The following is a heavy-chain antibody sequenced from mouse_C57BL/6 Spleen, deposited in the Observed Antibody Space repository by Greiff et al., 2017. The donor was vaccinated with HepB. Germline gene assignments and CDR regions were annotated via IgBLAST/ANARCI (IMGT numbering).Heavy chain of an antibody. CDR2: IYPSDSET. V-gene: IGHV1-61*01. J-gene: IGHJ2*01. CDR3: AAFTTPAGDY. Sequence: QVQLQQPGAELVRPGSSVKLSCKASGYTFTSYWMDWVKQRPGQGLEWIGNIYPSDSETHYNQKFKDKATLTVDKSSSTAYMQLSSLTTEDSAVYYCAAFTTPAGDYWGQGTTLTVSS. D-gene: IGHD1-1*01. CDR1: GYTFTSYW.